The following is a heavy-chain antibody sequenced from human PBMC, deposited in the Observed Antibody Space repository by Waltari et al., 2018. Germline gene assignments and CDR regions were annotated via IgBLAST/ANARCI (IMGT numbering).Heavy chain of an antibody. J-gene: IGHJ4*02. CDR1: GCTVSSNH. CDR3: ARGGSRWFDF. CDR2: IYSAGSS. V-gene: IGHV3-66*01. D-gene: IGHD3-10*01. Sequence: EVQLVESGGGLVHPGGSLRPSWAACGCTVSSNHMSWVRQAPGKGLEWVSLIYSAGSSYYADSVRGRFSISRDNSKDSLYLELNSLRAEDTAVYYCARGGSRWFDFWGQGTLVTVS.